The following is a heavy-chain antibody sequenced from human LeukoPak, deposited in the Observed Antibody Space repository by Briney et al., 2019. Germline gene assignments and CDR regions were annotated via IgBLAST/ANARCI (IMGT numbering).Heavy chain of an antibody. CDR1: GASISIYY. CDR3: ARDRGYSYGYWYFDL. CDR2: IYTSGSG. D-gene: IGHD5-18*01. V-gene: IGHV4-4*07. J-gene: IGHJ2*01. Sequence: SETLSLTCTVSGASISIYYWSWIRQPAGKGLNWIGRIYTSGSGNYSPSLKSRVTMSVDTSKNQFSLKLSSVTAADTAVYYCARDRGYSYGYWYFDLWGRGTLLTVSS.